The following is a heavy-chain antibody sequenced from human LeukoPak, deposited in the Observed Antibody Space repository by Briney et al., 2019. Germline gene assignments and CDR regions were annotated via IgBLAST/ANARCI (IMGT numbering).Heavy chain of an antibody. CDR2: IRYDGSNK. V-gene: IGHV3-30*02. J-gene: IGHJ4*02. CDR1: GFTFSNYG. D-gene: IGHD6-13*01. CDR3: ANLGYSSSWYYFDY. Sequence: GGSLRLSCEASGFTFSNYGMHWVRQAPGKGLEWVAFIRYDGSNKYYADSVKGRFTISRDNSKNTLYLQMNSLRAEDTAVYYCANLGYSSSWYYFDYWGQGTLVTVSS.